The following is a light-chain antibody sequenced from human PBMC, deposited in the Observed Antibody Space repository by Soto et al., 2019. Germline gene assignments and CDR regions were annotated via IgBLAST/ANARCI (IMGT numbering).Light chain of an antibody. Sequence: IVMTQSPDTLAVSPGETVTLSCRASQSLSDNLAWYQQKTGQPPRLLIFRASSRASGIPARFSGGGSGTEFTLTISRLQSEDFAVYYCQQYNNWPITFGQGTRLEIK. CDR2: RAS. CDR3: QQYNNWPIT. V-gene: IGKV3-15*01. CDR1: QSLSDN. J-gene: IGKJ5*01.